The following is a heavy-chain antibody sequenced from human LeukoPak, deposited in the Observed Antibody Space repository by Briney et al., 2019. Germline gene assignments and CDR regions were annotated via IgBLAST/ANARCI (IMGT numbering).Heavy chain of an antibody. CDR1: GFTFSSYS. J-gene: IGHJ3*02. Sequence: GGSLRLSCAASGFTFSSYSMNWVRQAPGKGLEWVSAISGSGGSTYYADSVKGRFTISRDNSKNTLYLQMNSLRAEDTAVYYCAKSMASNWNYGRRAFDIWGQGTMVTVSS. CDR3: AKSMASNWNYGRRAFDI. CDR2: ISGSGGST. D-gene: IGHD1-7*01. V-gene: IGHV3-23*01.